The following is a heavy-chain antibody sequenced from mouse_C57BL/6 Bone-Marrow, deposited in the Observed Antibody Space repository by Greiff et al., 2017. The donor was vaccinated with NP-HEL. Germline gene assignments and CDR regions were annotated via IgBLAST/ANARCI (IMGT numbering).Heavy chain of an antibody. Sequence: EVKVVESGGGLVQPGGSLKLSCAASGFTFSDYYMYWVRQTPEKRLEWDAYISNGGGSTYYPDTVKGRFTISRDNAKNTLYLQMSRLKSEDTAMYYCARLGYYYGSSHFDYWGQGTTLTVSS. CDR2: ISNGGGST. V-gene: IGHV5-12*01. CDR1: GFTFSDYY. D-gene: IGHD1-1*01. CDR3: ARLGYYYGSSHFDY. J-gene: IGHJ2*01.